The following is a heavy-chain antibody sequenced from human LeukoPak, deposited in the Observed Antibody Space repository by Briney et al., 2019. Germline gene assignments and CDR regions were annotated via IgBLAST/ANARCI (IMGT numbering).Heavy chain of an antibody. CDR2: IWYDGSNK. J-gene: IGHJ4*02. V-gene: IGHV3-33*01. CDR3: ATNFITSSGTDY. CDR1: GFTFSSYG. Sequence: PGGSLRLSCAASGFTFSSYGMHWVRQAPGKGLEWVAVIWYDGSNKYHADSVKGRFTISRDNSKNTLYLQMNSLRAEDTAVYYCATNFITSSGTDYWGQGTLVTVSS. D-gene: IGHD1-26*01.